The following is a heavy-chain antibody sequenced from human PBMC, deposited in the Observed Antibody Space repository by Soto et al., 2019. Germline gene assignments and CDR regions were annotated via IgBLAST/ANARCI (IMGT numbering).Heavy chain of an antibody. D-gene: IGHD5-18*01. V-gene: IGHV4-59*13. Sequence: QVRLHESGPGLVKPSETLSLTCTVSTDSFNDYYWSWIRQPPGKGLEWIGSIYHTGNNNYNPSLESRVSISVDTSKIQFSLSLSSVTAADTDVYYCARDVGIHDAFDIWGQGTLVTVSS. CDR1: TDSFNDYY. J-gene: IGHJ3*02. CDR2: IYHTGNN. CDR3: ARDVGIHDAFDI.